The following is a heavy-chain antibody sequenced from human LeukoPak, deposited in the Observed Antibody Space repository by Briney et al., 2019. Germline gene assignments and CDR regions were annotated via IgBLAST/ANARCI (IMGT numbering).Heavy chain of an antibody. CDR3: ARGGPGIAVAGRPPTDY. Sequence: ASVKVSCKASGYTFTSYYMHWVRQAPGQGLEWMGIINPSGGSTSYAQKFQGRVTMTRDTSTSTVYMELSSLRSEDTAVYYCARGGPGIAVAGRPPTDYWGQGTLVTVSS. CDR1: GYTFTSYY. D-gene: IGHD6-19*01. CDR2: INPSGGST. V-gene: IGHV1-46*01. J-gene: IGHJ4*02.